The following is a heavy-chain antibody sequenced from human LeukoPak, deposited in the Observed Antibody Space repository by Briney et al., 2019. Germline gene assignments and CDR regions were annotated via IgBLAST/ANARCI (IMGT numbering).Heavy chain of an antibody. J-gene: IGHJ5*02. V-gene: IGHV1-8*03. Sequence: ASVTVSCQASGYTFTSYDINWVRQAPGQGPEWMGWMNPNSGNTGYAEKFQGRVTITRNTSISTAYMELSSLRSEDTAVYYCARGRATVTTHWFDPWGQGTLVTVSS. CDR3: ARGRATVTTHWFDP. D-gene: IGHD4-11*01. CDR1: GYTFTSYD. CDR2: MNPNSGNT.